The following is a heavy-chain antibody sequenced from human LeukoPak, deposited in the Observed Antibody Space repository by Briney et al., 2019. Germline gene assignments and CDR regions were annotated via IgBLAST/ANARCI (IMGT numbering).Heavy chain of an antibody. J-gene: IGHJ4*02. D-gene: IGHD3-10*01. CDR1: GYTFTSYG. CDR2: ISAYNGNT. CDR3: ARDRGYYGSGSYNLPPGYYFDY. Sequence: ASVKVSCKASGYTFTSYGISWVRQAPGQGLEWMGWISAYNGNTNYAQKLQGRVTMTTDTSTSTACMELRSLRSDDTAVYYCARDRGYYGSGSYNLPPGYYFDYWGQGTLVTVSS. V-gene: IGHV1-18*01.